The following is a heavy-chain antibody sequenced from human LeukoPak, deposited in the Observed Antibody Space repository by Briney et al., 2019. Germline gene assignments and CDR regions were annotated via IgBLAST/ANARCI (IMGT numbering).Heavy chain of an antibody. V-gene: IGHV1-46*01. CDR3: ARDLGSSSWWGYYYYYMDV. J-gene: IGHJ6*03. D-gene: IGHD6-13*01. CDR1: GYTFTSYY. CDR2: INPSGGST. Sequence: ASVKVSCKASGYTFTSYYMHWVRQAPGQGLEWMGIINPSGGSTSYAQKFQGRVTMTRDTSTSTVYMELRSLRSDDTAVYYCARDLGSSSWWGYYYYYMDVWGKGTTVTVSS.